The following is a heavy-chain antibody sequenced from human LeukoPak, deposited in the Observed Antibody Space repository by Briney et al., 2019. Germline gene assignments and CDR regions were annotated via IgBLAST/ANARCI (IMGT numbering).Heavy chain of an antibody. CDR1: GGSISSGGYY. CDR2: IYYSGST. CDR3: ARDAPQVSGMDV. Sequence: SETLSLSCTVSGGSISSGGYYWSWIRQHPGKGLEWIGYIYYSGSTYYNPSLKSRVTISVDTSKNQFSLKLSSVTAADTAVYYCARDAPQVSGMDVWGQGTTVTVSS. J-gene: IGHJ6*02. V-gene: IGHV4-31*03.